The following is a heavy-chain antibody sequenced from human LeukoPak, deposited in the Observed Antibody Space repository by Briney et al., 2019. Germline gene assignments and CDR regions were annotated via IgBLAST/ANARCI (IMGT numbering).Heavy chain of an antibody. CDR1: GYTFTSYD. J-gene: IGHJ6*03. D-gene: IGHD2-2*01. V-gene: IGHV1-8*01. CDR3: ARGVRVRVVVPAALSYYYYMDV. CDR2: MNPNSGNT. Sequence: ASVKVSCKASGYTFTSYDINWVRQATGQGLEWMGWMNPNSGNTGYAQKFQGRVTMTRNTSISTAYMKLSSLRSEDTAVYYCARGVRVRVVVPAALSYYYYMDVWGKGTTVTVSS.